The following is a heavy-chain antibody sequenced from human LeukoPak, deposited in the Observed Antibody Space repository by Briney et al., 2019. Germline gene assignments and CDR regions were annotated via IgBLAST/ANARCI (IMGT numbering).Heavy chain of an antibody. CDR3: ARVNLMGFWSGYSVDS. J-gene: IGHJ4*02. Sequence: GGSLRLSCAASGFTFSSYEMNWVRQAPGKGLEWVSYISSSGSTIYYADSVKGRFTISRDNAKNSLYLQMNSLRAEDTAVYYCARVNLMGFWSGYSVDSWGQGTLITVSS. D-gene: IGHD3-3*01. CDR2: ISSSGSTI. V-gene: IGHV3-48*03. CDR1: GFTFSSYE.